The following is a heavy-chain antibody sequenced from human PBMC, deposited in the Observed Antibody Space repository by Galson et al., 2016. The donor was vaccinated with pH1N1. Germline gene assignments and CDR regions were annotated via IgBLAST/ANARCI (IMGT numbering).Heavy chain of an antibody. CDR2: IYHSGGT. D-gene: IGHD3-22*01. Sequence: SETLSLTCAVSGYSISSGSYWGWIRQPPRKGLEWIGSIYHSGGTYYNPSLKSRVTISTDTSKNHFSLKLSSVTAADTAIYYCATFTMTISFDAFHIWGQGTVVTVSS. CDR1: GYSISSGSY. V-gene: IGHV4-38-2*01. J-gene: IGHJ3*02. CDR3: ATFTMTISFDAFHI.